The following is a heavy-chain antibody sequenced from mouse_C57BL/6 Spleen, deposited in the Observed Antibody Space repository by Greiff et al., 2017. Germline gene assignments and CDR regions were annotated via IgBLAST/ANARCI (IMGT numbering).Heavy chain of an antibody. Sequence: EVQLQQSGPELVKPGASVKISCKASGYTFTDYYMNWVKQSHGKSLEWIGDINPNNGGTSYNQKFKGKATLTVDKSSSTAYMELRSLTSEDSAVYYCARSGVVALYYAMDYWGQGTSVTVSS. V-gene: IGHV1-26*01. CDR1: GYTFTDYY. D-gene: IGHD1-1*01. J-gene: IGHJ4*01. CDR3: ARSGVVALYYAMDY. CDR2: INPNNGGT.